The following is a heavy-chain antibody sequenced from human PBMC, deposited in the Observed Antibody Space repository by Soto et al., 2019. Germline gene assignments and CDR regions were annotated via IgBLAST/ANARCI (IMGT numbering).Heavy chain of an antibody. D-gene: IGHD2-8*02. CDR2: VYYSGYT. J-gene: IGHJ4*02. CDR1: GVSISTFY. V-gene: IGHV4-59*01. CDR3: ARLKYYNSTGRMDY. Sequence: SKTLSLTCTVSGVSISTFYWSWIRQSPGRGLEWVGYVYYSGYTNYNPSLKSRVAMSIDTSESRFSLRLNSVTAADTAVYYCARLKYYNSTGRMDYWGQRPLGTVSS.